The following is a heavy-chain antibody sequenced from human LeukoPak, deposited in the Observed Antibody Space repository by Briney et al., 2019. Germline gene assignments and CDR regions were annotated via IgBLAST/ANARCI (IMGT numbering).Heavy chain of an antibody. V-gene: IGHV3-23*01. Sequence: PGASLRLSCAASGFTFSMYAMSWVRQAPGKGLEWVSGISDSGGKTYYADSVKGRFTISRDNSTNTLYLQMNSLRAEDTATYYCATDHTLWSGAYYFDYWGQGALVTVSS. CDR2: ISDSGGKT. D-gene: IGHD3/OR15-3a*01. J-gene: IGHJ4*02. CDR3: ATDHTLWSGAYYFDY. CDR1: GFTFSMYA.